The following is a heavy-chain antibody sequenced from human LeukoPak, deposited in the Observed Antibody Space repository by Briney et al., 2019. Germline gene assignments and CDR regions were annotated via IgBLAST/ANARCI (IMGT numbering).Heavy chain of an antibody. Sequence: SETLSLTCTVSGVSISTYDWSWIRQPPGKGLEWVGYIYYTGSTSYNPSLKSRVTMSLDASKNQFVLELNSVTHADTAVYYCARGGNYWPQWWFDPLGPGNPGQRLL. J-gene: IGHJ5*02. CDR3: ARGGNYWPQWWFDP. D-gene: IGHD1-26*01. CDR1: GVSISTYD. CDR2: IYYTGST. V-gene: IGHV4-59*01.